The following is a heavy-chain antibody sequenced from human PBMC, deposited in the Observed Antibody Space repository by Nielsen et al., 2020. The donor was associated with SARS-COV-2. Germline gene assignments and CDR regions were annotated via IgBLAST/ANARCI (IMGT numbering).Heavy chain of an antibody. Sequence: GESLKISCAASGSTFSSSAMSWLRQAPGTGPEWVSLIYGSGSSSYYADSVKGRFTISRDNSKKTLYLQMTSLRPEDTAVYYCARHWREGATFYWFFDLWGRGTLVTVSS. CDR2: IYGSGSSS. D-gene: IGHD1-26*01. J-gene: IGHJ2*01. V-gene: IGHV3-23*03. CDR1: GSTFSSSA. CDR3: ARHWREGATFYWFFDL.